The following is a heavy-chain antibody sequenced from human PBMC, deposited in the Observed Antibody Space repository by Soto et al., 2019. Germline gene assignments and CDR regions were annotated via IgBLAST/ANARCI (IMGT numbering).Heavy chain of an antibody. CDR1: GGTFSSYT. J-gene: IGHJ2*01. CDR2: SIPNFGTA. D-gene: IGHD5-12*01. CDR3: ARGNHRWLQLGYFDL. V-gene: IGHV1-69*12. Sequence: QVQLVQSGAEVKKPGSSVTVSCKASGGTFSSYTISWVRQAPGQGLEWMGGSIPNFGTANYAQKFQGRVTITADESTSAAYMELSSLRSEDTAVYYCARGNHRWLQLGYFDLWCRGTLVTVSS.